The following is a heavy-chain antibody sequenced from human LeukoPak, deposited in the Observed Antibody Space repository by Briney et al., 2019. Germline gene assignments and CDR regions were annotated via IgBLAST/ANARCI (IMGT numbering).Heavy chain of an antibody. J-gene: IGHJ4*02. V-gene: IGHV3-23*01. CDR1: GFTFSSYG. CDR2: ISGSGGST. D-gene: IGHD1-26*01. Sequence: PGGSLRLSCAASGFTFSSYGMSWVRQAPGKGLEWVSAISGSGGSTYYADSVKGRFTISRDNSKNTLYLQMNSLRAEDTAMYYCARDAGAGWELLGRNDYWGQGTLVTVSS. CDR3: ARDAGAGWELLGRNDY.